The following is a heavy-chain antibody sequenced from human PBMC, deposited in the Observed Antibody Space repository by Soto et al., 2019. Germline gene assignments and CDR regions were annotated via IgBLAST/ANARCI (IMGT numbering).Heavy chain of an antibody. Sequence: PGGSLRLSCAAFGFTVSSNYMTWVRLAPGKGLVWVSRIDGDGTSTGYADSVKGRFTISRDNAKNTLYLQMNSLRAEDTAVYYCARDPRNLGLDPWGLGTLVTVSS. CDR1: GFTVSSNY. V-gene: IGHV3-74*01. D-gene: IGHD4-4*01. CDR2: IDGDGTST. CDR3: ARDPRNLGLDP. J-gene: IGHJ5*02.